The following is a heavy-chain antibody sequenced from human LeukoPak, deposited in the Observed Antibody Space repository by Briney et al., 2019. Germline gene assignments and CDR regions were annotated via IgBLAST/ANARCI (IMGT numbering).Heavy chain of an antibody. V-gene: IGHV1-2*02. D-gene: IGHD5-12*01. CDR3: AREGVATIGAGGYYYYGMDV. Sequence: GASVKVSCKASGYTFTGYYMHWVRQAPGQGLEWMGWINPNSGGTNYAQKFQGRVTKTRDTSISTAYMELSRLRSDDTAVYYCAREGVATIGAGGYYYYGMDVWGQGTTVTVSS. CDR1: GYTFTGYY. J-gene: IGHJ6*02. CDR2: INPNSGGT.